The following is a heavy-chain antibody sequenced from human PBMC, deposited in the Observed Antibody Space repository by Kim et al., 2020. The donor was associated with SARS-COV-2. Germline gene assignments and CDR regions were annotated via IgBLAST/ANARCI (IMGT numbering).Heavy chain of an antibody. V-gene: IGHV4-34*01. D-gene: IGHD3-9*01. CDR1: GGSFSGYY. CDR3: ASQNYDIQKPSDY. Sequence: SETLSLTCAVYGGSFSGYYWSWIRQPPGKGLEWIGEINHSGSTNYNPSLKSRVTISVDTSKNQFSLKLSSVTAADTAVYYCASQNYDIQKPSDYWGQGTLVTVSS. CDR2: INHSGST. J-gene: IGHJ4*02.